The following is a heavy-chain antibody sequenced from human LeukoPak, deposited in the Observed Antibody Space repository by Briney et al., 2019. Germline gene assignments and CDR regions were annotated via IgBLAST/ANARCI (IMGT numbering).Heavy chain of an antibody. CDR1: GGTFSSYA. J-gene: IGHJ4*02. CDR3: ARGGRYYDSSGYYARFDY. D-gene: IGHD3-22*01. V-gene: IGHV1-69*01. CDR2: IIPNFGTA. Sequence: ASVKVSCKASGGTFSSYAISWVRQAPGQGLEWMGGIIPNFGTANYAQKFQGRVTITADESTSTAYMELSSLRSEDTAVYYCARGGRYYDSSGYYARFDYWGQGTLVTVSS.